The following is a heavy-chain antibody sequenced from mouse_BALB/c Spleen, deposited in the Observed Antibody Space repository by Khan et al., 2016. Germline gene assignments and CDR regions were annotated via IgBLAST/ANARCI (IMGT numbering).Heavy chain of an antibody. CDR3: ARGGLTTVVFDY. V-gene: IGHV3-2*02. D-gene: IGHD1-1*01. CDR1: GYSITSDYA. CDR2: ISYSGST. Sequence: VQLQESGPGLVKPSQSLSLTCTVTGYSITSDYAWNWIRQFPGNKLEWMGYISYSGSTSYNPSLKSRISITRDTSKNQFFPQLNSVTTEDTATYYCARGGLTTVVFDYWGQGTTLTVSS. J-gene: IGHJ2*01.